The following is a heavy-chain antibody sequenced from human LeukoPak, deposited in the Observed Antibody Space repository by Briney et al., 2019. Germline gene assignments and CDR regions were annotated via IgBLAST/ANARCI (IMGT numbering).Heavy chain of an antibody. V-gene: IGHV3-23*01. Sequence: GGSLRLSCAASGFTFSNYAMTWVRQAPGKGLEWVSILSGSGGATYYADSVKGRFTISRDNSENTLFLQMNNLGAEDTAVYYCAKKRVITTPDAIDWYFDLWGRGTLVTVSS. CDR2: LSGSGGAT. CDR3: AKKRVITTPDAIDWYFDL. D-gene: IGHD3-10*01. CDR1: GFTFSNYA. J-gene: IGHJ2*01.